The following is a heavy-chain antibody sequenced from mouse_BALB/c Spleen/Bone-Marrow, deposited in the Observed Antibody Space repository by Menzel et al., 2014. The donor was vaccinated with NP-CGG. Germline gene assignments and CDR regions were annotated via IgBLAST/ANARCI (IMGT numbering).Heavy chain of an antibody. CDR2: ISNGGGST. D-gene: IGHD2-3*01. CDR1: GFTFSDYY. CDR3: ARRGWYYAMDY. Sequence: EVQLVESVGGLVQPGGSLKLSCATSGFTFSDYYMYWVRQTPEKRLEWVAYISNGGGSTYYPDTVKGRFTISRDNAKNTLYLQMSRLKSEGTAMYYCARRGWYYAMDYWGQGTSVTVSS. V-gene: IGHV5-12*02. J-gene: IGHJ4*01.